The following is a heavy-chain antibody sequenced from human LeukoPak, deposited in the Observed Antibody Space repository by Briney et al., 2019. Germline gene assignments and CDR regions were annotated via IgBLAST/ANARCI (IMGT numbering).Heavy chain of an antibody. CDR3: AKASDNNWYYFDS. J-gene: IGHJ4*02. CDR1: GFTFDDYA. CDR2: INWNGDTT. D-gene: IGHD5-24*01. V-gene: IGHV3-43D*03. Sequence: GGSLRLSCAASGFTFDDYAMHWVRQAPGKGLEWVSLINWNGDTTYYADSVKGRFTISRDNSKNSLNLQMDSLRPEDTALYFCAKASDNNWYYFDSWGQGTLVTVSS.